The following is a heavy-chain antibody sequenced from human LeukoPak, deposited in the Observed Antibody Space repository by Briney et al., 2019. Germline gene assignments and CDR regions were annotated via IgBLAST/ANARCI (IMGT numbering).Heavy chain of an antibody. D-gene: IGHD6-13*01. CDR2: IKEDGSEK. V-gene: IGHV3-7*01. Sequence: GGSLRLSCAASGFTFSNYWMSWVRQAPGKGLEWVANIKEDGSEKYYVDSVKGRFTISRDNARNSLHLQMNSLRAEDTAVYYCASGRQLGYWGQGTLVTVSS. J-gene: IGHJ4*02. CDR3: ASGRQLGY. CDR1: GFTFSNYW.